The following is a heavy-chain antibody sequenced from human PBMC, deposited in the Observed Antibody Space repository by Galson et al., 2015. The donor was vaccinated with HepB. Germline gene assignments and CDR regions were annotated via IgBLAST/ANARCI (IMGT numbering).Heavy chain of an antibody. J-gene: IGHJ4*02. Sequence: SLRLSCAASGFTVSSNYMSWVRQAPGKGLEWVSVIYSGGSTYYADSVKGRFTISRDNSKNTLYLQMNSLRAEDTAVYYCARSTEGSSGTFDYWGQGTLVTVSS. V-gene: IGHV3-66*01. CDR2: IYSGGST. CDR1: GFTVSSNY. D-gene: IGHD3-10*01. CDR3: ARSTEGSSGTFDY.